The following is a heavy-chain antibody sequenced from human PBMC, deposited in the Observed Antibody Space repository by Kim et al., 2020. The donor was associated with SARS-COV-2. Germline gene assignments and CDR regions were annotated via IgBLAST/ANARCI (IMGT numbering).Heavy chain of an antibody. CDR2: ISGSGGST. CDR1: GFTFSSYA. Sequence: GGSLRLSCAASGFTFSSYAMSWVRQAPGKGLEWVSAISGSGGSTYYADSVKGRFTISRDNSKNTLYLQMNSLRAEETAVYYCAKDVRFDTSAEDYWGQGTLVTVSS. J-gene: IGHJ4*02. CDR3: AKDVRFDTSAEDY. D-gene: IGHD3-22*01. V-gene: IGHV3-23*01.